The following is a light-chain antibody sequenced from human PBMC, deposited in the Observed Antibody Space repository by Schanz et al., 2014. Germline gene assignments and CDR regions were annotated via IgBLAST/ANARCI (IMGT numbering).Light chain of an antibody. CDR1: QSVGYK. V-gene: IGKV3-15*01. CDR2: GAS. CDR3: QQSYSTPQMYT. J-gene: IGKJ2*01. Sequence: EIVMTQSPATLSVSPGERATLSCRASQSVGYKLAWYQHRAGQAPRLLIYGASTRATGIPARFSGSGSGTEFTLTISSLQSEDFAVYYCQQSYSTPQMYTFGQGTKLEIK.